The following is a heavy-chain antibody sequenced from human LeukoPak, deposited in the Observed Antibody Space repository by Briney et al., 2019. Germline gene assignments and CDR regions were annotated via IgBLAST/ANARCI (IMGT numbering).Heavy chain of an antibody. Sequence: ASVKVSCKASGYTFTGNYMHWVRQAPGQGLEWMGWINPNSGGTNYAQKFQGRVTMTRDTSISTAYMELSRLRSDDTAVYYCARDRLVPPPEPYYLFDYWGQGTLVTVSS. CDR2: INPNSGGT. J-gene: IGHJ4*02. CDR3: ARDRLVPPPEPYYLFDY. CDR1: GYTFTGNY. D-gene: IGHD3-10*01. V-gene: IGHV1-2*02.